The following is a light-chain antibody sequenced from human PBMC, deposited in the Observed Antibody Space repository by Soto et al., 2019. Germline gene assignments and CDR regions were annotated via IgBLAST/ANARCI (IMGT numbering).Light chain of an antibody. Sequence: QSVLTQPASVSGSPGQSITISCTGTSTDIGAYNYVSWYQQHPGKAPKLLIYEVTNRPSGVSNRFSGSKSGNTASLPISGLQAEDEANYYCTSYTALSNRVFGAGTKGTVL. CDR2: EVT. CDR3: TSYTALSNRV. CDR1: STDIGAYNY. J-gene: IGLJ1*01. V-gene: IGLV2-14*01.